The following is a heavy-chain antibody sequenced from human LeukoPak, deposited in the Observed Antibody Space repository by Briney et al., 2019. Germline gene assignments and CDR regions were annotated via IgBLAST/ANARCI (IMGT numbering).Heavy chain of an antibody. V-gene: IGHV3-53*01. Sequence: GGSLRLSCAASGFTVSSNYMSWVRQAPGKGLEWVSVIYSGGSTYYADSVKGRFTISRDNSKNTLYLQMNSRRAEDTAVYYCAGDTYYDFWSGYYYYYGMDGWGQGTTVTVSS. D-gene: IGHD3-3*01. CDR2: IYSGGST. CDR3: AGDTYYDFWSGYYYYYGMDG. CDR1: GFTVSSNY. J-gene: IGHJ6*02.